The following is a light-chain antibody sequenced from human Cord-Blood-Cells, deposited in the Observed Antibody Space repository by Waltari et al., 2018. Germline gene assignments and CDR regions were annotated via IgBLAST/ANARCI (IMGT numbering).Light chain of an antibody. CDR1: SSDVGGYNY. CDR2: DVS. CDR3: SSYTSSSTRV. V-gene: IGLV2-14*01. J-gene: IGLJ3*02. Sequence: ALTQPASVSGSPGQSITISCPGTSSDVGGYNYVSWYQQHPGKAPKIMIYDVSNRPSGVSNRFSGSKSGNTASLTISGLQAEDEADYYCSSYTSSSTRVFGGGTKLTVL.